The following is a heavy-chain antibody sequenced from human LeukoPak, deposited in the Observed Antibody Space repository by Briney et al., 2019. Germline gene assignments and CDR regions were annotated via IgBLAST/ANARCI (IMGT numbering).Heavy chain of an antibody. J-gene: IGHJ4*02. CDR3: ARDRYSSGWTRFDY. Sequence: GGSLRLSCAASGFTFSSYGMHWVRQAPGKGLEWVAVIWYDGSNKYYADSVKGRFTISRDNSKNTLYLQMNSLRAEDTAVYYCARDRYSSGWTRFDYWGQGTLVTVSS. D-gene: IGHD6-19*01. CDR1: GFTFSSYG. CDR2: IWYDGSNK. V-gene: IGHV3-33*01.